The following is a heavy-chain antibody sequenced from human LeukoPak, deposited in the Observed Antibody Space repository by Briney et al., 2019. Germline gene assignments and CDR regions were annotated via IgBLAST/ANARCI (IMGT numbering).Heavy chain of an antibody. Sequence: ASVKVSCKASGDTLSSDAVNWLRQAPGQGLEWMGGIIPIFGTANYAQKFQGRVTITADESTSTAYMELSSLRSEDTAVYYCARDNFWSGYYTGLGHFDYWGQGTLDTVSS. CDR1: GDTLSSDA. CDR3: ARDNFWSGYYTGLGHFDY. D-gene: IGHD3-3*01. J-gene: IGHJ4*02. V-gene: IGHV1-69*13. CDR2: IIPIFGTA.